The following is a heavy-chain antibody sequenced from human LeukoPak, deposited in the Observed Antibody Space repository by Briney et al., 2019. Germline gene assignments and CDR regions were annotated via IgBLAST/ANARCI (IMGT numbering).Heavy chain of an antibody. CDR1: GGSISSYY. V-gene: IGHV4-59*01. Sequence: SETLSLTCTVSGGSISSYYWSWIRQPPGQGLEWIGYIYYSGSTNYNPSLKSRVTISVDTSKNQFSLKLSSVTAADTAVYYCASFSSDGSGYDYWGQGTLVTVSS. CDR3: ASFSSDGSGYDY. D-gene: IGHD3-10*01. J-gene: IGHJ4*02. CDR2: IYYSGST.